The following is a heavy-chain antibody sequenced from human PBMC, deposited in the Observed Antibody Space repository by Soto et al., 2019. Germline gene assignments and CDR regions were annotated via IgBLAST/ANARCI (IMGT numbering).Heavy chain of an antibody. CDR3: ARGDTVVVAAIPRYYGMDV. Sequence: SVKVSCKASGGTFSSYSISWVRQAPGQGLEWMGGIIPIFGTANYAQKFQGRVTITADESTSTAYMELSSLRSEDTAVYYCARGDTVVVAAIPRYYGMDVWGQGTTVTVSS. CDR1: GGTFSSYS. V-gene: IGHV1-69*13. J-gene: IGHJ6*02. D-gene: IGHD2-15*01. CDR2: IIPIFGTA.